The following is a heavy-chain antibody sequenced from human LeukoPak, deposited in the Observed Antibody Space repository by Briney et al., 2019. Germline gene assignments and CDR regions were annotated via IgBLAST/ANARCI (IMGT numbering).Heavy chain of an antibody. CDR3: AGDKETTGNGRPNWFDP. CDR2: IFQRGYS. V-gene: IGHV4-38-2*01. J-gene: IGHJ5*02. CDR1: GYSISSGYY. D-gene: IGHD1-1*01. Sequence: SETLSLTCAVSGYSISSGYYWGWIRQPPGKGLQWIGSIFQRGYSYCNPSLKSRVTISVDTSRNQFSLKLSSVTAADTAVYYCAGDKETTGNGRPNWFDPWGQGTLVTVSS.